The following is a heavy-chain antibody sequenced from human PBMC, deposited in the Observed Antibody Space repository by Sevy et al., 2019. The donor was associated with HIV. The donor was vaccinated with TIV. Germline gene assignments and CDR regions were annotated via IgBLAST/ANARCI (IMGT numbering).Heavy chain of an antibody. CDR2: IYSDETT. CDR1: GFSVNSNY. D-gene: IGHD5-18*01. Sequence: GGSLRLSCAASGFSVNSNYMTWVRQAPGKGLEWVSVIYSDETTYHADSVKDGFTIYRDNYKNMLYLQMSSLRREDTDMYYCARGESGYGYALNYWGQGTLVTVSS. V-gene: IGHV3-66*01. J-gene: IGHJ4*02. CDR3: ARGESGYGYALNY.